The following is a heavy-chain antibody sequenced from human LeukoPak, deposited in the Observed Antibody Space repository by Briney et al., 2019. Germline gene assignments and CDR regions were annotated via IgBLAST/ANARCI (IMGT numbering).Heavy chain of an antibody. V-gene: IGHV3-48*04. CDR3: VRDGYCSDGGCYAASDI. CDR2: ISSSGSST. CDR1: GFTFSTSG. J-gene: IGHJ3*02. D-gene: IGHD2-15*01. Sequence: GGSLRLSCAASGFTFSTSGMHWVRQAPGKGLEWVSYISSSGSSTYYADSVKGRFTISRDNAKNSLHLQMNTVRAEDTAVYYCVRDGYCSDGGCYAASDIWGQGTKVTVSS.